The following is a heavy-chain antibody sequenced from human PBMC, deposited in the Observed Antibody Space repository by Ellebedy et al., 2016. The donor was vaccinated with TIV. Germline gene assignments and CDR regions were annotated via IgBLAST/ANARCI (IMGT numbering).Heavy chain of an antibody. CDR3: ARVGCSDASCYYYDYYYMDV. CDR1: GFTFSDFW. CDR2: INGDGSST. D-gene: IGHD2-15*01. J-gene: IGHJ6*03. V-gene: IGHV3-74*01. Sequence: GESLKISCVASGFTFSDFWMHWVRQTPGKGLVWLSRINGDGSSTRYADSVRGRFTISRDNAKNTLHLQMNALSAEETAVYYCARVGCSDASCYYYDYYYMDVWGKGTAVTVSS.